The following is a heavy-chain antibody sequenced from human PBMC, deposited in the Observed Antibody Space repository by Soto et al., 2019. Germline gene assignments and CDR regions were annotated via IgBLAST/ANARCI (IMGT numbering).Heavy chain of an antibody. Sequence: GGSLRLSCAASGFTFSSYGIHWVRQAPGKGLEWVAVISYDGSDKYYADSVKGRFTISRDNSKNTLYLQMNGLRAEDTAVYYCAKELRGSSYYYDHWGQGTLVTVSS. CDR2: ISYDGSDK. D-gene: IGHD2-15*01. CDR1: GFTFSSYG. CDR3: AKELRGSSYYYDH. J-gene: IGHJ4*02. V-gene: IGHV3-30*18.